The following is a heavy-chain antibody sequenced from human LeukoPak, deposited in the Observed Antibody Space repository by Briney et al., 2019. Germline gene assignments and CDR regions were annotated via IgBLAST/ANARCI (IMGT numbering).Heavy chain of an antibody. CDR1: GFTFSTYA. Sequence: GGSLILSCGASGFTFSTYAVNRVRQAPVKGLEWVSTIRGTGGSTYYADSVKGRFTISRDNSKNTLYLQMSSLRAEDTAVYYCAKDRGRYYDSSGFYWGYYFDSWGQGILVTVST. V-gene: IGHV3-23*01. D-gene: IGHD3-22*01. CDR2: IRGTGGST. CDR3: AKDRGRYYDSSGFYWGYYFDS. J-gene: IGHJ4*02.